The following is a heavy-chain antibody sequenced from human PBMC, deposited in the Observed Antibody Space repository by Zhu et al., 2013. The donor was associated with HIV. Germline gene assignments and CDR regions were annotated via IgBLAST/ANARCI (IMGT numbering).Heavy chain of an antibody. CDR2: ISYDGSQK. CDR3: AKSHSLAALGTWTYFAMDV. CDR1: GFTFSSFG. D-gene: IGHD6-6*01. Sequence: VQVVESGGGVVQPGRSLTLSCAASGFTFSSFGMHWVRQAPGKGLEWVTVISYDGSQKYYGDSVRGRFTISRDNSKNTLSLQMNSLRPEDTAVYYCAKSHSLAALGTWTYFAMDVWGQGTTVTVSS. V-gene: IGHV3-30*18. J-gene: IGHJ6*02.